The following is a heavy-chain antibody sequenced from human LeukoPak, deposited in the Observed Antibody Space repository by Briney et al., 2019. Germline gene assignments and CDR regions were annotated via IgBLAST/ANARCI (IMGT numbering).Heavy chain of an antibody. CDR2: VSPYNGKT. D-gene: IGHD3-22*01. J-gene: IGHJ4*02. CDR1: GYTFTTYG. Sequence: ASVKVSCRASGYTFTTYGISWVRQAPGQGLEWMGWVSPYNGKTNYAQKLQGRVTMTTDSSTSTAYMELRSLRSDDTAVYYCARDASYYDSSGYGKFDYWGQGTLVTVSS. CDR3: ARDASYYDSSGYGKFDY. V-gene: IGHV1-18*01.